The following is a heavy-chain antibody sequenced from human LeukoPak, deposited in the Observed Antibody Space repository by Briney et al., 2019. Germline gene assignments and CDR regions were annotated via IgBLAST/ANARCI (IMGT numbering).Heavy chain of an antibody. CDR3: ARSIAAAGWNFDYYYMDV. Sequence: PSETLFLTCAVSGGSISSGGYSWSWIRQPPGKGLEWIGYIYHSGSTYYNPSLKSRVTISVDRSKNQFSLKLSSVTAADTAVYYCARSIAAAGWNFDYYYMDVWGKGTTVTVSS. D-gene: IGHD6-13*01. CDR2: IYHSGST. J-gene: IGHJ6*03. V-gene: IGHV4-30-2*01. CDR1: GGSISSGGYS.